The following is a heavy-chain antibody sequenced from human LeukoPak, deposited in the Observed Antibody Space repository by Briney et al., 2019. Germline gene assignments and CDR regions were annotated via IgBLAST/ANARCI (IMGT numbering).Heavy chain of an antibody. CDR2: IRSDGRNE. V-gene: IGHV3-30*02. D-gene: IGHD2-2*01. CDR1: GFIFSRYG. CDR3: ANICTSTSCYPALDAFDF. J-gene: IGHJ3*01. Sequence: GGSLRLSCAASGFIFSRYGMHWVRQAPGKGLEWVAFIRSDGRNEYYGDSVKGRFTISRDNSKNTLYLQTNSLRPEDTAVYYCANICTSTSCYPALDAFDFWGQGTMITVSS.